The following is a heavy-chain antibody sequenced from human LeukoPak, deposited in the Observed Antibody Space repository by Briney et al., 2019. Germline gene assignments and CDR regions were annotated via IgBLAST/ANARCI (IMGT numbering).Heavy chain of an antibody. V-gene: IGHV1-8*02. Sequence: ASVKVSCKASGGTFSSYAISWVRQAPGQGLEWMGWMNPNSGNTGYAQKFQGRVTMTRNTSISTAYMELSSLRSEDTAVYYCARGTLVAVRSVGATSLGYWGQGTLVTVSS. D-gene: IGHD1-26*01. CDR1: GGTFSSYA. CDR2: MNPNSGNT. CDR3: ARGTLVAVRSVGATSLGY. J-gene: IGHJ4*02.